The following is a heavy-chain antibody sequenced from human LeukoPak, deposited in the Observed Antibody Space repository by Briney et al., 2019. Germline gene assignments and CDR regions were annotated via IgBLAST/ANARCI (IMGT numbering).Heavy chain of an antibody. CDR1: GGSLNGYY. CDR2: IHSSEGT. CDR3: ARHVYGEGMVV. V-gene: IGHV4-59*08. Sequence: TSETLSLTCTVSGGSLNGYYWGWIRQPPGKGLECIGYIHSSEGTAHNASLKRRLTISLDTSKNQFSLTLSSVTAADTAVYYCARHVYGEGMVVWGKGTTVTVSS. D-gene: IGHD4-17*01. J-gene: IGHJ6*04.